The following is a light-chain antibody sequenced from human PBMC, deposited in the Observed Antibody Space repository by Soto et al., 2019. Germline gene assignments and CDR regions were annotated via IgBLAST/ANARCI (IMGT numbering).Light chain of an antibody. CDR1: SSDVGGYDY. J-gene: IGLJ2*01. Sequence: QSVLTQPASVSESPGLSITISCTGTSSDVGGYDYVSWYQQHTGKAPKLMIFDVSNRPSGVSNRFSGSKSGNTASLTISGLQTEDEADYYCSSYTSSSTVVFGGGTQLTVL. CDR3: SSYTSSSTVV. CDR2: DVS. V-gene: IGLV2-14*03.